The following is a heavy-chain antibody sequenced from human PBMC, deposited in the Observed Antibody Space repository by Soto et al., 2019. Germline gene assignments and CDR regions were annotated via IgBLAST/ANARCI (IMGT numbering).Heavy chain of an antibody. CDR3: AGFGVGDRDDK. CDR1: GGSISSGYYY. CDR2: ISHSETT. V-gene: IGHV4-30-4*01. Sequence: SETLSLTCSVSGGSISSGYYYWSWIRQAPGKGLEWIGYISHSETTYYSPALKNRIIISSDFSMNQFSLRLNSVTAADTAVYFCAGFGVGDRDDKWGQGTLVTVSS. D-gene: IGHD2-8*01. J-gene: IGHJ4*02.